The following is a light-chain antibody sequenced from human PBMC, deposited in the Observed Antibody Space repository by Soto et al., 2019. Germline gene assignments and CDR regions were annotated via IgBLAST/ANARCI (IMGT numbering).Light chain of an antibody. CDR2: XAS. CDR3: QQQQSYWS. CDR1: HGIISD. Sequence: IQMTQSPSSLSSSVGDRVTISXRASHGIISDLCWYQQTTGKATRXXIHXASSLQSGVPSRFSGSGSGTEFTLTISSLPPYDWETYYCQQQQSYWSFGQGTKVDIK. V-gene: IGKV1-17*01. J-gene: IGKJ1*01.